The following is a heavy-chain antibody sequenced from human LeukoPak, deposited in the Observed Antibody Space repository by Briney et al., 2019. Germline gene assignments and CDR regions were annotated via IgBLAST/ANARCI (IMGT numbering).Heavy chain of an antibody. J-gene: IGHJ4*02. CDR2: MNPNSGNT. V-gene: IGHV1-8*01. Sequence: GASVKVSCKASGYTFTSCDINWVRQATGQGLEWMGWMNPNSGNTGYGQSFQGRITMTRDISIGTAYMELSNLTSEDTAIYYCTGGSRGRREKWGQGTLVTVSA. CDR1: GYTFTSCD. CDR3: TGGSRGRREK.